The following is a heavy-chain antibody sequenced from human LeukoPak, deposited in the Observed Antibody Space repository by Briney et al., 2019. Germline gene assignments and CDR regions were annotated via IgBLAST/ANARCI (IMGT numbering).Heavy chain of an antibody. D-gene: IGHD2-2*01. V-gene: IGHV1-18*01. J-gene: IGHJ4*02. CDR3: ARDREDCTSYFYY. Sequence: ASVKVSCKAYGYTFTSFGIRWVRPAPGQGHEWKGSISTYNVNTKYAQKLPGRVSMTTNTSTSTAYMEMRSLRSDDPAVYYGARDREDCTSYFYYWGQGTLVTVSS. CDR1: GYTFTSFG. CDR2: ISTYNVNT.